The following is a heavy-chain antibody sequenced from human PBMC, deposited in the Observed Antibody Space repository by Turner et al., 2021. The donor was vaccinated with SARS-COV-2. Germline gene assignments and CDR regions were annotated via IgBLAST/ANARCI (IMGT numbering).Heavy chain of an antibody. D-gene: IGHD4-17*01. CDR3: ARAGGMTTVLPGYFDL. J-gene: IGHJ2*01. CDR1: GFTFSSYD. CDR2: IGTAGDT. V-gene: IGHV3-13*04. Sequence: EVQLVESGGGLVQPGGSLRLSCAAPGFTFSSYDMHWVRQATGKGLEWVSAIGTAGDTYYPGSVKGRFTISRENAKNSLYLQMNSLRAGDTAVYYCARAGGMTTVLPGYFDLWGRGTLVTVSS.